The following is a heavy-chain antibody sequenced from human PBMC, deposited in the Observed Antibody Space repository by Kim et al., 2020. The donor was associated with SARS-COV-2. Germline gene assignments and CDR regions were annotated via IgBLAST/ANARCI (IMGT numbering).Heavy chain of an antibody. D-gene: IGHD3-3*01. J-gene: IGHJ4*02. CDR3: ARSYYDFWSGYSPDY. V-gene: IGHV4-39*07. Sequence: SETLSLTCTVSGGSISSSSYYWGWIRQPPGKGLEWIVSIYYSGSTYYNPSLKSRVTISVDTSKNQFSLKLSSVTAADTAVYYCARSYYDFWSGYSPDYWGQGTLVTVSS. CDR1: GGSISSSSYY. CDR2: IYYSGST.